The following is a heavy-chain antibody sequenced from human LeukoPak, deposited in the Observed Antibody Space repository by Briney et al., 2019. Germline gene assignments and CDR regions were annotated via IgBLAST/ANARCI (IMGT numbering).Heavy chain of an antibody. CDR1: GFIFSAYG. V-gene: IGHV3-33*01. J-gene: IGHJ6*02. Sequence: GASLRLSCEASGFIFSAYGMHWVRQAPGKGLEWVAVIWYDGSYKFYGESVKGRFTVSRDNSKNTLYLQMYSLRAEDTAVYYCARPYSSSSPYYYGMDVWGQGTTVTVSS. CDR2: IWYDGSYK. D-gene: IGHD6-6*01. CDR3: ARPYSSSSPYYYGMDV.